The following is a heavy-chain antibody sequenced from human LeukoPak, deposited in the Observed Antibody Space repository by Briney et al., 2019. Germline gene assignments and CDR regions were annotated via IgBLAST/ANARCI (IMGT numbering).Heavy chain of an antibody. D-gene: IGHD6-19*01. V-gene: IGHV1-69*04. Sequence: SVKVSCKDSGGTFSSYAISWVRQAPGQGLEWMGRIIPILGIANYAQKFQGRVTITADKSTSTAYMELSSLRSEDTAVYYCARDSSGWYGWFDPWGQGTLVTVSS. CDR2: IIPILGIA. CDR1: GGTFSSYA. J-gene: IGHJ5*02. CDR3: ARDSSGWYGWFDP.